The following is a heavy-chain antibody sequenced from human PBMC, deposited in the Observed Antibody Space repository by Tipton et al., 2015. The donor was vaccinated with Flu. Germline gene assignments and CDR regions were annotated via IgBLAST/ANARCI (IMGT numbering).Heavy chain of an antibody. V-gene: IGHV3-33*01. Sequence: RSLRLSCKASGFDFSVYGMHWVRQAPGKGLEWVAVIWYDGSNIHYADSVKGRFTISRDNSKNTLYLQMNGLRAEDTAVYYCARGEGVVNYYFGMDVWGQGTTVTVSS. CDR1: GFDFSVYG. J-gene: IGHJ6*02. CDR2: IWYDGSNI. CDR3: ARGEGVVNYYFGMDV.